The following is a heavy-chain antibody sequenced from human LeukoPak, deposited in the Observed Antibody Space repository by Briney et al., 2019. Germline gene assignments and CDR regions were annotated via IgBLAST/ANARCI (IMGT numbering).Heavy chain of an antibody. CDR3: ATSELGMFMNNYYYYMDV. Sequence: SETLSLTCTVSGGSISSSSYYWGWIRQPPGKGLEWIGSIYYSGSTYYNPSLKSRVTISVDTSKNQFSLKLSSVTAADTAVYYCATSELGMFMNNYYYYMDVWAKGTTVTISS. CDR1: GGSISSSSYY. J-gene: IGHJ6*03. D-gene: IGHD7-27*01. V-gene: IGHV4-39*07. CDR2: IYYSGST.